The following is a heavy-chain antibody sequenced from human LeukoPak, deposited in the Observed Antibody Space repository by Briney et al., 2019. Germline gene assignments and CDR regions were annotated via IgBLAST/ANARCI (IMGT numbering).Heavy chain of an antibody. Sequence: GASVKVSCTASGGTSNSHAISWVRQAPGQGLEWMGGIIPNLGTTNRAQNFQDRVTLTADNSTNTAYMELTSLTSDDTAVYYCATANDGGGYQWGDFFDVWGQGTLVTVSS. CDR1: GGTSNSHA. V-gene: IGHV1-69*10. D-gene: IGHD3-22*01. J-gene: IGHJ4*02. CDR3: ATANDGGGYQWGDFFDV. CDR2: IIPNLGTT.